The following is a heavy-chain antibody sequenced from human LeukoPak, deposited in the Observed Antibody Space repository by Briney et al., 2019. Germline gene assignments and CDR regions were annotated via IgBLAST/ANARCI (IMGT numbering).Heavy chain of an antibody. J-gene: IGHJ4*02. CDR2: IYYSGST. D-gene: IGHD3-3*01. V-gene: IGHV4-39*01. CDR3: ATQFYTITIFGVVNLYYFDY. Sequence: SETLSLTCTVSGGSISSSSYYWGWIRQPPGQGLEWFGSIYYSGSTYYNPSLKSRVTISVDTSKNQFSLKLSSVTAADTAVYYCATQFYTITIFGVVNLYYFDYWGQGTLVTVSS. CDR1: GGSISSSSYY.